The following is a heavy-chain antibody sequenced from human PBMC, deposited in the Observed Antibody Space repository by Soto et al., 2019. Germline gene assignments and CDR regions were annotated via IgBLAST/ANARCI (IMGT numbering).Heavy chain of an antibody. CDR3: ARSQGSSTSLEIYYYYYYGMDV. CDR1: GGTFSSYA. Sequence: QVQLVQSGAEVKKPGSSVKVSCKASGGTFSSYAISWVRQAPGQGLEWRGGIIPISGTANYAQKFQGRLTITADESTSTAYMELSSLRSEDTAVYYCARSQGSSTSLEIYYYYYYGMDVWGQGTTVTVSS. CDR2: IIPISGTA. V-gene: IGHV1-69*01. D-gene: IGHD2-2*01. J-gene: IGHJ6*02.